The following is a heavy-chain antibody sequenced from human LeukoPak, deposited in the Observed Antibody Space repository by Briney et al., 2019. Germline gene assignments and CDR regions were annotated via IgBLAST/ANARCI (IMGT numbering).Heavy chain of an antibody. CDR1: GFTSSSYA. Sequence: GRSLRLSCAASGFTSSSYAMHWVRQAPGKGLERVAVISYDGSNKYYADSVKGRFTISRDNSKNTLYLQMNSLRAEDTAVYYCARDQVAAGPLIYYYYYGMDVWGQGTTVTVSS. V-gene: IGHV3-30*04. CDR2: ISYDGSNK. J-gene: IGHJ6*02. CDR3: ARDQVAAGPLIYYYYYGMDV. D-gene: IGHD6-6*01.